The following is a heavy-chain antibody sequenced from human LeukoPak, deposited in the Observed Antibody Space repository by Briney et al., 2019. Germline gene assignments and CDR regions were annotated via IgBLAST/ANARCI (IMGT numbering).Heavy chain of an antibody. Sequence: GASVKVSCKAPGYTFTSYDINWVRQATGQGLEWMGWVNPNSGNTGYAQKFQGRVTITRNTSISTAYMELSRLRSDDTAVYFCAREWRGYYYYLDVWGKGTTVTVSS. CDR3: AREWRGYYYYLDV. CDR2: VNPNSGNT. CDR1: GYTFTSYD. V-gene: IGHV1-8*03. J-gene: IGHJ6*03. D-gene: IGHD2-8*01.